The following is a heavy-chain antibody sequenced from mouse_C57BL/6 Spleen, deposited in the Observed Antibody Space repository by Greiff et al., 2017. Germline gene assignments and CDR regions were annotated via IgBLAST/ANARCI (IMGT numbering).Heavy chain of an antibody. D-gene: IGHD1-1*01. CDR3: ARFTTVVAPAY. V-gene: IGHV1-81*01. J-gene: IGHJ3*01. CDR1: GYTFTSYG. CDR2: IYPRSGNT. Sequence: QVQLKQSGAELARPGASVKLSCKASGYTFTSYGISWVKQRTGQGLEWIGEIYPRSGNTYYNEKFKGKATLTADKSSSTAYMELRSLTSEDSAVYFCARFTTVVAPAYWGQGTLVTVSA.